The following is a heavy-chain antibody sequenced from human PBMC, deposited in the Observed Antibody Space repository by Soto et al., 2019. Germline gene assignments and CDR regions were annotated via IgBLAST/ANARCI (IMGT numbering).Heavy chain of an antibody. CDR1: GFTFSSYS. CDR3: ARGPSLLRFLEWAFDI. V-gene: IGHV3-21*01. D-gene: IGHD3-3*01. CDR2: ISSSSSYI. J-gene: IGHJ3*02. Sequence: KPGGSLRLSCAASGFTFSSYSMNWVRQAPGKGLEWVSSISSSSSYIYYADSVKGRFTISRDNAKSSLYLQMNSLRAEDTAVYYCARGPSLLRFLEWAFDIWGQGTMVTVSS.